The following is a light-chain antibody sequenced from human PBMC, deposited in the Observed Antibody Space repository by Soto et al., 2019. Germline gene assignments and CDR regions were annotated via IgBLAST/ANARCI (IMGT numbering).Light chain of an antibody. CDR1: QSVAGN. Sequence: EIVMTQSPDTLSVSPGERATLSCRASQSVAGNLAWYQQRPGQAPRLLIYGASTRATGIPARFSGSESGTEFTITIRSLQSEDFSVYYCQQYNNWPPITFGQGTRLEIK. CDR2: GAS. CDR3: QQYNNWPPIT. J-gene: IGKJ5*01. V-gene: IGKV3-15*01.